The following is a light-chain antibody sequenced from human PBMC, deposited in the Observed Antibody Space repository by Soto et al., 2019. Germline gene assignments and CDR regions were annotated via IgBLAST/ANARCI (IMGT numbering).Light chain of an antibody. V-gene: IGKV1-6*01. CDR3: LQDNMYPLT. Sequence: AIQMTQSPSSLSASVGDRVTITCRASQDIRNDLGWYQQKPGKAPKVLIYDTYTLQSGVPSRFSGSRSGTDFTLTLSRLQPEDIDTYYCLQDNMYPLTFGGGTKVHIK. CDR2: DTY. J-gene: IGKJ4*01. CDR1: QDIRND.